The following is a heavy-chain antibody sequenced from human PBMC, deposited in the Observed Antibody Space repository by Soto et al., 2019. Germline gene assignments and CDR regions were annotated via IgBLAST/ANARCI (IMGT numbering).Heavy chain of an antibody. CDR1: GFTFSSYA. Sequence: EVQLLESGGGLVQPGGSLRLSCAASGFTFSSYAMSWVRQVPGKGLEWVSAISGSGGSTYYADSVKGRFTISRDNSKNTLYLQMNSLRAEDTAVYYCAKDREWGPPFAYTAIASGGSDYWGQGTLVTVSS. CDR2: ISGSGGST. J-gene: IGHJ4*02. CDR3: AKDREWGPPFAYTAIASGGSDY. V-gene: IGHV3-23*01. D-gene: IGHD5-18*01.